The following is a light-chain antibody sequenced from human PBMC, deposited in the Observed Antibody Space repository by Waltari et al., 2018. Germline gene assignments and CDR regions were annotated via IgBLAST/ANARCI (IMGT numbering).Light chain of an antibody. CDR2: EDN. CDR1: ELPQKY. Sequence: SYELTQPPSVSVSPGQAARIPCSGDELPQKYVYWYQQKSGQAPVLGMYEDNKRPSGIPGRFSGSSSGTTATLTISGAQVEDEADYFCYSTDSSGDQRVFGGGTKVTVL. J-gene: IGLJ2*01. V-gene: IGLV3-10*01. CDR3: YSTDSSGDQRV.